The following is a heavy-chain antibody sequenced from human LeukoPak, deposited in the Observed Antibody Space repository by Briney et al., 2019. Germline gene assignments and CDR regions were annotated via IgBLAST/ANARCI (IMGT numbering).Heavy chain of an antibody. D-gene: IGHD3-10*01. V-gene: IGHV4-34*01. J-gene: IGHJ6*03. CDR1: GGSFSGYS. CDR2: IYHSGST. CDR3: ARGGDYYYYMDV. Sequence: PSETLSLTCAVYGGSFSGYSRTWIRQPPGKGLEWIGYIYHSGSTYYNPSLKSRVTISVDRSKNQFSLKLSSVTAADTAVYYCARGGDYYYYMDVWGKGTTVTVSS.